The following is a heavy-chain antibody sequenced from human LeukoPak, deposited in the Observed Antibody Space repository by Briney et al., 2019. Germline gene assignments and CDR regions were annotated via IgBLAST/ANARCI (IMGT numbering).Heavy chain of an antibody. D-gene: IGHD6-13*01. Sequence: SGTLSLTCAVSGGSISSDNWWSWVRQPPGKGLEWIGEIYHSGSTNYNPSLESRVTISVDKSKNHFSLKLSSVTAADMAVYYCARARFKAAGPFLYWGQGTLVTVSS. CDR1: GGSISSDNW. CDR3: ARARFKAAGPFLY. V-gene: IGHV4-4*02. CDR2: IYHSGST. J-gene: IGHJ4*02.